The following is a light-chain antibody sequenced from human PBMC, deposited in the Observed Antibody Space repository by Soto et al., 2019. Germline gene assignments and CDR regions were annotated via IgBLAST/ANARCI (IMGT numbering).Light chain of an antibody. CDR1: QSIXSR. Sequence: IQMTQSPSTLSGSVGDRLTIACRASQSIXSRLAWYQQKPGKAPKLLXDAASSLERGGPSRFSGSGSGTEFTLTISSLQPEYFANYYCQQYKSDPWTFGQGTKVDIK. CDR3: QQYKSDPWT. CDR2: AAS. J-gene: IGKJ1*01. V-gene: IGKV1-5*01.